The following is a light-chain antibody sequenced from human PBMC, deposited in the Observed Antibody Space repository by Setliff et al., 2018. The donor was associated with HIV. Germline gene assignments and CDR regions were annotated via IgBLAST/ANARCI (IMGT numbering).Light chain of an antibody. Sequence: QSALTQPASVSGSPGQSIAISCTGTSSDVGSYNLVSWFQQHPGKAPKLMIYGVSERPSGVSDRFSGSKSGITASLTISGLQAEDEADYYCCSYAGSTTFVFGTGTRSPS. J-gene: IGLJ1*01. CDR1: SSDVGSYNL. V-gene: IGLV2-23*02. CDR2: GVS. CDR3: CSYAGSTTFV.